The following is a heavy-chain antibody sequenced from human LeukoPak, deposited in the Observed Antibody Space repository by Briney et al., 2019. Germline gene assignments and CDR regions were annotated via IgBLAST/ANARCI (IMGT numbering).Heavy chain of an antibody. D-gene: IGHD6-13*01. CDR3: ARRGAAGTYYFDY. CDR1: GFTFSSYV. CDR2: ISGSGGGT. Sequence: GGSLRPSCAASGFTFSSYVMSWVRQVPGKGLEWVSAISGSGGGTYYADSVKGRFTISRDNSKNTLYLQTTSLRAEDTALYYCARRGAAGTYYFDYWGQGTLVTVSS. J-gene: IGHJ4*02. V-gene: IGHV3-23*01.